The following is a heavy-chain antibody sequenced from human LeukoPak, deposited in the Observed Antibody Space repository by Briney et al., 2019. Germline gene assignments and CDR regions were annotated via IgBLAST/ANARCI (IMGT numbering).Heavy chain of an antibody. V-gene: IGHV4-59*01. J-gene: IGHJ5*02. CDR3: ARGEYSSSSPWFDP. D-gene: IGHD6-6*01. CDR2: IYYSGST. Sequence: PSETLSLTCTVSGGSISSYYWSWIRQPPGKGLEWIGYIYYSGSTNYNPSLKSRVTISVDTSKNQYSLKLSSVTAADTAVYYCARGEYSSSSPWFDPWVQGTLVTVSS. CDR1: GGSISSYY.